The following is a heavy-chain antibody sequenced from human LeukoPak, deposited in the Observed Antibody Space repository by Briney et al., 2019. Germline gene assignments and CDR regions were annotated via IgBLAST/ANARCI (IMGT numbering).Heavy chain of an antibody. Sequence: GGSLRLSCAASGFTVSSNYMSWVRQAPGKGLEWVSVIYSGGSTYYADSVKGRFTISRDNSKNTLYLQMNSLRAEDTAVYYCVRDHVFGVVISDYWGQGTLVTVSS. CDR3: VRDHVFGVVISDY. D-gene: IGHD3-3*01. CDR1: GFTVSSNY. CDR2: IYSGGST. V-gene: IGHV3-66*02. J-gene: IGHJ4*02.